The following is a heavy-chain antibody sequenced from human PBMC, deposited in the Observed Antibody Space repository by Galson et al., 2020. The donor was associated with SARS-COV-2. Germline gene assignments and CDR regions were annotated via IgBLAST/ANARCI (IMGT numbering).Heavy chain of an antibody. CDR2: ISNSSRTI. D-gene: IGHD3-22*01. J-gene: IGHJ5*02. CDR1: GFTFSTIS. V-gene: IGHV3-48*01. CDR3: ARGQWLSA. Sequence: GGSLRLSCAASGFTFSTISMNWVRQAPGKGLEWVSCISNSSRTIHYADSVKGRFTISRDNAKNSLYLQMNSLRAEDTALYYCARGQWLSAWGQGTLVTVSS.